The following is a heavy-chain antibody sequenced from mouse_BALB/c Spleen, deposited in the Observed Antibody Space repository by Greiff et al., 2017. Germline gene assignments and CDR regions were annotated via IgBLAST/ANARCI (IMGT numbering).Heavy chain of an antibody. CDR3: AREGTTVVIRYYYAMDY. CDR2: ISSGGSYT. D-gene: IGHD1-1*01. CDR1: GFTFSSYG. V-gene: IGHV5-6*01. J-gene: IGHJ4*01. Sequence: VESGGDLVKPGGSLKLSCAASGFTFSSYGMSWVRQTPDKRLEWVATISSGGSYTYYPDSVKGRFTISRDNAKNTLYLQMSSLKSEDTAMYYCAREGTTVVIRYYYAMDYWGQGTSVTVSS.